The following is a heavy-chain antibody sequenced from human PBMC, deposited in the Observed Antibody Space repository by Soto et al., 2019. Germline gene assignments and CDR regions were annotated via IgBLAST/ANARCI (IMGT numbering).Heavy chain of an antibody. CDR3: AKDERELWFIAMDV. V-gene: IGHV3-30*18. CDR1: GFTFSIYG. Sequence: QVQLVESGGGAVQPGRSLTLSCAATGFTFSIYGVHWVRQAPGKGLEWVAAISYDGRNKYYADSVKGRFTISRDNSKNTLDLQMNSLRAEDTAVYYCAKDERELWFIAMDVWGQGTTVTVSS. D-gene: IGHD2-8*02. CDR2: ISYDGRNK. J-gene: IGHJ6*02.